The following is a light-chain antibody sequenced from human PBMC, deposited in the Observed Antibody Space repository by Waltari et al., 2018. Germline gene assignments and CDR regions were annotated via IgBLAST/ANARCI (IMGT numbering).Light chain of an antibody. CDR1: QSISSN. V-gene: IGKV3-15*01. CDR3: QQYKNWPPQIT. Sequence: EIVMTQSPATLSVSPGERATLSCRASQSISSNLAWYQQKPGQAPRLLIYGASTRATGIPVRFSGSGSGTEFTLTISSLQSEDFAVYYCQQYKNWPPQITFGQGTNVEMK. CDR2: GAS. J-gene: IGKJ1*01.